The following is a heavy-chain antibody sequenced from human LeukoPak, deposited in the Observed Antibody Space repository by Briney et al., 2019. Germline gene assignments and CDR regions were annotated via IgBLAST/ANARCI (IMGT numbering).Heavy chain of an antibody. CDR2: IRTKPNNYAT. CDR1: GFTFSGSA. CDR3: TTFPGAVAPEGNY. J-gene: IGHJ4*02. D-gene: IGHD2-15*01. Sequence: PGGSLRLSCAASGFTFSGSAMHWVRQASGKGLEWVGRIRTKPNNYATAYAASVQGRFTISRDDSKKAAYLQMTSLRTEDTALYYCTTFPGAVAPEGNYWGQGTLVSVSS. V-gene: IGHV3-73*01.